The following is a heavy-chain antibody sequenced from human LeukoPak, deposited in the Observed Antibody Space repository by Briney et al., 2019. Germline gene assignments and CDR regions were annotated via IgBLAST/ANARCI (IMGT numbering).Heavy chain of an antibody. CDR1: GFSISSGYY. Sequence: SETLSLTCTVSGFSISSGYYWGWIRQPPGKGLEWIGRIYHSGSTYYNPSLKSRVTISVDTSKNQFSLKLSSVTAADTAVYYCARAREPLVYTYYFDYWGQGTLVTVSS. CDR2: IYHSGST. CDR3: ARAREPLVYTYYFDY. J-gene: IGHJ4*02. D-gene: IGHD6-13*01. V-gene: IGHV4-38-2*02.